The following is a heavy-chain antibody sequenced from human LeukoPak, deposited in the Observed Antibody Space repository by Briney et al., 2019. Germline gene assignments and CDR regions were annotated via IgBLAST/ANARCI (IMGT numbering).Heavy chain of an antibody. J-gene: IGHJ3*02. CDR2: INPNSGGT. CDR1: GYTFTSYV. CDR3: ARGSNYYDSSARGAFDI. Sequence: ASVMVSCKASGYTFTSYVISWVRQAPGQGLEWMGWINPNSGGTNYAQKFQGRVTMTRDTSISTAYMELSRLRSDNTAVYYCARGSNYYDSSARGAFDIWGQGTMVTVSS. V-gene: IGHV1-2*02. D-gene: IGHD3-22*01.